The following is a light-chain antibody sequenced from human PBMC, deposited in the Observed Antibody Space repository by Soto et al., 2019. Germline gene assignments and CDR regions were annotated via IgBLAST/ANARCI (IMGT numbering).Light chain of an antibody. CDR1: QSISSW. V-gene: IGKV1-5*01. CDR3: QQYNSYSGT. J-gene: IGKJ1*01. CDR2: DAS. Sequence: GDRVTITCRASQSISSWLAWYQQKPGKAPKLLIYDASSLQSGVPSRFSGSGSGTEFTLSISSLQPDDFATYYCQQYNSYSGTFGQGTKVDIK.